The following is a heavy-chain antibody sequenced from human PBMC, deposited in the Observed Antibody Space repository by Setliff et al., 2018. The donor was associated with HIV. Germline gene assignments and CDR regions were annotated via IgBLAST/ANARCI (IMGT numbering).Heavy chain of an antibody. J-gene: IGHJ6*03. V-gene: IGHV4-34*01. CDR2: INHSGST. CDR3: ARDRYTWNYGKNYMDV. CDR1: GGSFSGYY. Sequence: KPSETLSLTCAVYGGSFSGYYWSWIRQPPGKGLEWIGEINHSGSTNYNPSLKSRVTISVDTSKNQFSLKLSSVTAADTAVYYCARDRYTWNYGKNYMDVWGKGTTVTVS. D-gene: IGHD1-7*01.